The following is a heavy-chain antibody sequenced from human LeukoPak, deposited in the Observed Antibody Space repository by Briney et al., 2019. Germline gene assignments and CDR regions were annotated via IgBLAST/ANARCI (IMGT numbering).Heavy chain of an antibody. CDR3: ARRDFWRRADFDY. CDR1: GYSISSGYY. D-gene: IGHD3/OR15-3a*01. Sequence: TSETLSLTCAVSGYSISSGYYWGWIRQPPGKGLEWIGSIYHSGSTYYNPSLKSRVTISVDTPKNQFSLKLSSVTAADTAVYYCARRDFWRRADFDYWGQGTLVTVSS. V-gene: IGHV4-38-2*01. J-gene: IGHJ4*02. CDR2: IYHSGST.